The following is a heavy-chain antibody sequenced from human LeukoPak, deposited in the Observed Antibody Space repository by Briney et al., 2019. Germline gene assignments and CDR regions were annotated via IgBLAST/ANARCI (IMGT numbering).Heavy chain of an antibody. Sequence: GASVKVSCKASGYTFTSYYMHWVRQAPGQGLEWMGIINPSGGSTSYAQKFQGGVTMTRDTSTSTVYMELSSLRSEDTAVYYCARGDGSYYYDSSGYSYFDYWGQGTLVTVSS. D-gene: IGHD3-22*01. CDR3: ARGDGSYYYDSSGYSYFDY. V-gene: IGHV1-46*01. J-gene: IGHJ4*02. CDR2: INPSGGST. CDR1: GYTFTSYY.